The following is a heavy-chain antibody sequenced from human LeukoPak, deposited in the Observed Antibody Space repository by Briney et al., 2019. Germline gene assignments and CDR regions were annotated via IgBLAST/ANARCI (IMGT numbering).Heavy chain of an antibody. D-gene: IGHD5-12*01. CDR3: AKGGGYDYYFDY. V-gene: IGHV3-7*02. CDR2: IKQDGSDK. Sequence: PGGSLRLSCAASGFTFSSYWMSWVRQAPGKGLEWVANIKQDGSDKYYVDSVKGRFTISRDKAKTSLYLQMNSLRAEDTAVYYCAKGGGYDYYFDYWGQGTLVTVSS. CDR1: GFTFSSYW. J-gene: IGHJ4*02.